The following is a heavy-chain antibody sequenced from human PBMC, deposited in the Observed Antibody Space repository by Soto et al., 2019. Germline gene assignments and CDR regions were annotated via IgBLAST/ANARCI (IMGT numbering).Heavy chain of an antibody. Sequence: QVPLVQSGAEVRKPGASVTVSCRSSGDSFNDYYIHWVRQAPGQGLEWMGWINPNSGVTKYAQKFQGWVSMTRDTSIRTVYMQLSRLRSDDTAVYYCARESGGATATLDYYDFYMDVWGTGTTVTVSS. V-gene: IGHV1-2*04. CDR2: INPNSGVT. D-gene: IGHD5-12*01. CDR1: GDSFNDYY. CDR3: ARESGGATATLDYYDFYMDV. J-gene: IGHJ6*03.